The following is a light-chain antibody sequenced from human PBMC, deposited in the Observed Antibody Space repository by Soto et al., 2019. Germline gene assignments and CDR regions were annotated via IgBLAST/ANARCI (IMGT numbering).Light chain of an antibody. Sequence: EIVLRMSPATLSLSIGESATLSCRASQSVSSYLAWYQQKPGQGPRLLIYDASNRATGVSARFSGSGYGTDFTLTISSLEPDDFAVYYCHQRSSWPRGTFGQGTKV. CDR2: DAS. CDR3: HQRSSWPRGT. J-gene: IGKJ1*01. V-gene: IGKV3-11*01. CDR1: QSVSSY.